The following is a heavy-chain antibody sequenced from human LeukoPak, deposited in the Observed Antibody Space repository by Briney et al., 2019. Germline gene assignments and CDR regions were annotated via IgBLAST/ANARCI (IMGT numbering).Heavy chain of an antibody. V-gene: IGHV3-15*01. J-gene: IGHJ4*02. CDR2: IKSKTDGGTT. CDR3: AAVSVDYGDSSFDF. CDR1: GFAFSNAW. Sequence: PGGSLRLSCAASGFAFSNAWMSWVRQAPGKGLEWVGRIKSKTDGGTTDYAEPVKGRFTISRDDSKKTLYLQMNSLKTEDTALYYCAAVSVDYGDSSFDFWGQGTLVTVSS. D-gene: IGHD4-17*01.